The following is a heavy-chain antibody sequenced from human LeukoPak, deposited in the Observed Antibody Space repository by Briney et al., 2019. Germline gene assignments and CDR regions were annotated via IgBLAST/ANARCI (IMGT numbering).Heavy chain of an antibody. Sequence: QAGGSLRLSCAASGFTFSRYEMNWVRQAPGKGLEWVSYISSGGSTIYYADSVKGRFTISRDNAKNSLYLQMNSLRAEDTAVYYCARESFGGIQLWAPFDYWGQGTLVTVSS. CDR3: ARESFGGIQLWAPFDY. CDR2: ISSGGSTI. V-gene: IGHV3-48*03. J-gene: IGHJ4*02. CDR1: GFTFSRYE. D-gene: IGHD3-10*01.